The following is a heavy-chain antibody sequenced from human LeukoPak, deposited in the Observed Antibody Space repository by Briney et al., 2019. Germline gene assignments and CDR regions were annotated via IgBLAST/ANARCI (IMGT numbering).Heavy chain of an antibody. D-gene: IGHD1-26*01. V-gene: IGHV4-39*01. J-gene: IGHJ4*02. CDR2: IYYSGSS. CDR1: GGSISSSTYY. CDR3: ARQWLSGTSY. Sequence: PSETLSLTXTVSGGSISSSTYYWGWIRQPPGKGLEWIGSIYYSGSSYYNPSLKSRVTISVDTSKNQFSLKLSSVTAADTAVYYCARQWLSGTSYWGQGTLVTVSS.